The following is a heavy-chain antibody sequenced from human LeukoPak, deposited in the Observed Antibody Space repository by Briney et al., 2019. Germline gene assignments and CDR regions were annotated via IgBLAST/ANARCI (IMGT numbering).Heavy chain of an antibody. J-gene: IGHJ4*02. V-gene: IGHV3-33*01. CDR2: VWYDEATR. Sequence: PPGGSLRLSCAASGFTFSSYGMHWVRQAPGKGLEWVAVVWYDEATRYYVDSVKGRFTISRDNSKNTLYLQMNSLRAEDTAVYYCARSRISMIVGLDYWGQGTLVTVSS. CDR3: ARSRISMIVGLDY. D-gene: IGHD3-22*01. CDR1: GFTFSSYG.